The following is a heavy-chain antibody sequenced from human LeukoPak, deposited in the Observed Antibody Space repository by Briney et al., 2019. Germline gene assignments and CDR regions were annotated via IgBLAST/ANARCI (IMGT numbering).Heavy chain of an antibody. CDR3: ARGGHYGSGNDFRFDP. CDR1: GGSISSYY. V-gene: IGHV4-59*01. D-gene: IGHD3-10*01. J-gene: IGHJ5*02. Sequence: PSETLSLTCTVSGGSISSYYWSWIRQPPGKGLEWIGYIYYSGSTNYKPSLKSRVTISVDTSKNQFSLKLSSVNAADTAVYYCARGGHYGSGNDFRFDPWGQGTLVTVSS. CDR2: IYYSGST.